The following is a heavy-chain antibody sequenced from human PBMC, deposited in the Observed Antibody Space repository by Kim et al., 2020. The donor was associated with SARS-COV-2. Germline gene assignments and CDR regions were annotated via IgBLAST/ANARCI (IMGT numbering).Heavy chain of an antibody. CDR3: AKVEGQRYFDWLSYDLFDH. CDR1: GFTFKSYG. D-gene: IGHD3-9*01. CDR2: ISYDGKKI. V-gene: IGHV3-30*18. Sequence: GGSLRLSCVASGFTFKSYGMHWVRQAPGKGLEWVAVISYDGKKIYYSQSVEGRFTISRDNSKNTLHLQMNSLRTDDTAIYYCAKVEGQRYFDWLSYDLFDHGGNGTLVTVSA. J-gene: IGHJ4*01.